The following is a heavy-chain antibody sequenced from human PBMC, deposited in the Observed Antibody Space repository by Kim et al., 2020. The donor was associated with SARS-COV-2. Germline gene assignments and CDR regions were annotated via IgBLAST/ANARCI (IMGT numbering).Heavy chain of an antibody. CDR3: ALQPYRSHTISFSSPFDI. Sequence: SETLSLTCTVSGGSIDYSTYYWGWIRQPPGKGLEWIGTIFYSGTTYDNPSLRSRITMTVATSKHQFSLKLRSVTAADTAVYYCALQPYRSHTISFSSPFDIWRQGARVTVSS. CDR2: IFYSGTT. D-gene: IGHD5-12*01. CDR1: GGSIDYSTYY. V-gene: IGHV4-39*01. J-gene: IGHJ4*02.